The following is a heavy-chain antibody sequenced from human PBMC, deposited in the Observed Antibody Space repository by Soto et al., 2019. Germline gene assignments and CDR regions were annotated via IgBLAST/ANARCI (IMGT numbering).Heavy chain of an antibody. Sequence: GGSLRLSCAASGFTFSGHGMHWVRQAPGKGLEWVTFIWYDGSNKHYVDSVKGRFTISRDNSKNTLYLQMNSLRAEDTAVYYCAKGGARDGYNDAFDIWGQGTMVTVSS. D-gene: IGHD5-12*01. CDR3: AKGGARDGYNDAFDI. V-gene: IGHV3-30*02. CDR1: GFTFSGHG. J-gene: IGHJ3*02. CDR2: IWYDGSNK.